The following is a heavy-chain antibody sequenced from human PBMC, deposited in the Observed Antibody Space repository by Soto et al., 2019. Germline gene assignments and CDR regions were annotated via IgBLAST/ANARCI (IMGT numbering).Heavy chain of an antibody. J-gene: IGHJ6*03. CDR3: AKDSPDPQDYDFWSGQPTLFYYYYMDV. Sequence: GGSLRLSCAASGFTFSSYAMSWVRQAPGKGLEWVSAISGSGGSTYYADSVKGRFTISRDNSKNTLYLQMNSLRAEDTAVYYCAKDSPDPQDYDFWSGQPTLFYYYYMDVWGKGTTVTVSS. CDR1: GFTFSSYA. CDR2: ISGSGGST. D-gene: IGHD3-3*01. V-gene: IGHV3-23*01.